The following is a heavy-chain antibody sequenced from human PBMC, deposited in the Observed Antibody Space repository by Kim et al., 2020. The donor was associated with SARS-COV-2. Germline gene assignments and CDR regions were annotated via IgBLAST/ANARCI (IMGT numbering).Heavy chain of an antibody. Sequence: GGSLRLSCAASGFIFSSYSMDWVRQAPGKGLQWVSYISSSTSTIYYADSVKGRFTISRDNAGNSLYLQMNSLRDEDTAVYYCARVGRSSYSIEVWGQRTTVTVS. CDR2: ISSSTSTI. CDR3: ARVGRSSYSIEV. J-gene: IGHJ6*02. CDR1: GFIFSSYS. V-gene: IGHV3-48*02. D-gene: IGHD2-15*01.